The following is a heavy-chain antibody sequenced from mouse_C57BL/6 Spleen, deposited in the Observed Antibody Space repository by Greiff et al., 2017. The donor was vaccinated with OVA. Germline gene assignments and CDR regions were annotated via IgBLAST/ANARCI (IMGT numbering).Heavy chain of an antibody. CDR2: IDPSDSET. V-gene: IGHV1-52*01. J-gene: IGHJ2*01. Sequence: QVQLQQPGAELVRPGSSVKLSCTASGYTFTSYWMHWVQQRPIQGLEWLGTIDPSDSETHYHQKFKDKATLTVDKSSSTAYMQLSSLTSEDSAVYYCARALSHYYGSSYDYWGQGTTLTVSS. CDR1: GYTFTSYW. CDR3: ARALSHYYGSSYDY. D-gene: IGHD1-1*01.